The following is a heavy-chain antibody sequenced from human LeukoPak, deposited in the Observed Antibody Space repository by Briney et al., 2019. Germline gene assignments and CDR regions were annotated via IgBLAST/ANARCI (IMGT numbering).Heavy chain of an antibody. Sequence: GGSLRLSCAASGFTFSSYSMNWVRQVPGKGLEWVSSISSSSSYIYYADSVKGRFTISRDNAKNSLYLQMNSLRAEDTAVYYCARGQAIVGATNYWGQGTLVTVSS. D-gene: IGHD1-26*01. CDR1: GFTFSSYS. J-gene: IGHJ4*02. V-gene: IGHV3-21*01. CDR2: ISSSSSYI. CDR3: ARGQAIVGATNY.